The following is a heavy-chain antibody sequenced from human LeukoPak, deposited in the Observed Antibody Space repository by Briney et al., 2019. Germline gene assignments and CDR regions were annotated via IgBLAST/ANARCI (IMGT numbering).Heavy chain of an antibody. D-gene: IGHD1-26*01. CDR1: GYTFTGYY. CDR3: ARASGSYWWFDS. J-gene: IGHJ5*01. CDR2: VNPNSGDT. V-gene: IGHV1-2*02. Sequence: ASVTVSCKASGYTFTGYYLHWVRQAPGQGLEWMGCVNPNSGDTNYAQKFQGSVTMTRDTAISTVYMELSRLRSDDTAVYYCARASGSYWWFDSWGQGTLVTVSS.